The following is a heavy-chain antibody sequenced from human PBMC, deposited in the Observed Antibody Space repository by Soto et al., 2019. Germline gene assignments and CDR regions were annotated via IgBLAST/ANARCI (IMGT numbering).Heavy chain of an antibody. J-gene: IGHJ3*02. CDR3: AGSYYDILTGFDI. CDR2: INSNGSSI. Sequence: PGESLKISCAASGFTFSSYSMNWVRQAPGKGLEWVANINSNGSSIYYVDSVRGRFTISRDNAKNSLYLQMNSLRAEDTAVYYCAGSYYDILTGFDIWGQGTMVTVSS. D-gene: IGHD3-9*01. V-gene: IGHV3-48*04. CDR1: GFTFSSYS.